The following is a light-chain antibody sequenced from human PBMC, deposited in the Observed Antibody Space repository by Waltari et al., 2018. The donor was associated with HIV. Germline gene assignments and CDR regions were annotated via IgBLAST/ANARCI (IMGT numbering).Light chain of an antibody. CDR2: DDS. Sequence: SFVLTQSPSMSVAPGETARIACGGNHIAGESVHWYQQKPGQAPVFVMYDDSDRPSGIPERFSGSNAKNTATPTISRVEAGDEADYYCQLWDSRGNHVVFGGGTKLTVL. CDR3: QLWDSRGNHVV. J-gene: IGLJ2*01. V-gene: IGLV3-21*04. CDR1: HIAGES.